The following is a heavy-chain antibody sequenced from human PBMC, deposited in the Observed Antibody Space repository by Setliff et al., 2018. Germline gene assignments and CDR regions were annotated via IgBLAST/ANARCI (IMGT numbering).Heavy chain of an antibody. Sequence: SVKVSCKASGGTFSSYGISWVRQAPGQGLEWMGGTIPVFGTTDYAQKFQGRVTIMTDESTSTAYMELSSLTSEDTAVYYCAREGVHTRSSTDYRYYMDVWGKGTTVTVSS. D-gene: IGHD1-26*01. J-gene: IGHJ6*03. CDR2: TIPVFGTT. CDR3: AREGVHTRSSTDYRYYMDV. V-gene: IGHV1-69*05. CDR1: GGTFSSYG.